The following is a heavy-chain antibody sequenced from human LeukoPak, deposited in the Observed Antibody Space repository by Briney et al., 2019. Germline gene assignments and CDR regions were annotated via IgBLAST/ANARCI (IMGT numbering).Heavy chain of an antibody. CDR2: IWYDGSSK. Sequence: GGSLRLSCAASGFTFITYGMHWVRQAPGKGLEWVALIWYDGSSKYYADSVMGRFTISRDNSKSTVYLQMNSLRAEDTAVYYCARGINNYGMDVWGQGTTVTVSS. J-gene: IGHJ6*02. CDR1: GFTFITYG. V-gene: IGHV3-33*01. D-gene: IGHD2/OR15-2a*01. CDR3: ARGINNYGMDV.